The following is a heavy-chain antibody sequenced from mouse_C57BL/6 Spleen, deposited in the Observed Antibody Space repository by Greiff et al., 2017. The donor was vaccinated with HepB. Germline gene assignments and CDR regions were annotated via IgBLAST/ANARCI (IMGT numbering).Heavy chain of an antibody. Sequence: VQLQQSGAELVKPGASVKLSCTASGFNIKDYYMHWVKQRTEQGLEWIGRIDPEDGETKYAPKFQGKATITADTSSNTAYLQLSSLTSEDSAVYYCANYYGSSYDDYYAMDYWGQGTSVTVSS. CDR2: IDPEDGET. J-gene: IGHJ4*01. CDR1: GFNIKDYY. V-gene: IGHV14-2*01. D-gene: IGHD1-1*01. CDR3: ANYYGSSYDDYYAMDY.